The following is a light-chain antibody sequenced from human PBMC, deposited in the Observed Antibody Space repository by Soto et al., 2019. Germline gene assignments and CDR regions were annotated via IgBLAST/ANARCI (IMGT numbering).Light chain of an antibody. Sequence: QSALTQPASVSGSPGQSITISCTGTSSDVGGYKYVSWYQQHPGKAPKLMIYDIRNRPSGVSNRFSGSKSGNTASLTISGLQAEDEDDYYCSSYTSSSTRVFGTGTKLTVL. CDR2: DIR. CDR3: SSYTSSSTRV. CDR1: SSDVGGYKY. V-gene: IGLV2-14*03. J-gene: IGLJ1*01.